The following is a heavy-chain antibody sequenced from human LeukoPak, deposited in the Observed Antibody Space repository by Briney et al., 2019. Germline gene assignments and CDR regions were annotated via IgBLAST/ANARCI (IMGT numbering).Heavy chain of an antibody. Sequence: GGSLRLSCAASGFTFSTYAMSWVRQAPGKGLEWVGHAKQDGSETYYVDSVKGRFTVSRDNSKNSLFLQMNSLRVEDTAMYYCARDLPSSGYWYRDAFDIWGRGTMVTVSS. CDR3: ARDLPSSGYWYRDAFDI. V-gene: IGHV3-7*01. CDR2: AKQDGSET. J-gene: IGHJ3*02. CDR1: GFTFSTYA. D-gene: IGHD3-22*01.